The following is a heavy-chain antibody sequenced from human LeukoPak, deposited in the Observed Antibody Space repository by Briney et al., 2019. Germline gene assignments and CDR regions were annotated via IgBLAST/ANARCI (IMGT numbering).Heavy chain of an antibody. CDR1: GGSISSGGYS. CDR2: IYYSGST. Sequence: SETLSLTCAVSGGSISSGGYSWSRIRQPPGKGLEWIGYIYYSGSTNYNPSLKSRVTMSVDTSKNQFSLKLSSVTAADTAVYYCARLTSFIAAAGHSHFDYWGQGTLVTVSS. J-gene: IGHJ4*02. V-gene: IGHV4-61*08. CDR3: ARLTSFIAAAGHSHFDY. D-gene: IGHD6-13*01.